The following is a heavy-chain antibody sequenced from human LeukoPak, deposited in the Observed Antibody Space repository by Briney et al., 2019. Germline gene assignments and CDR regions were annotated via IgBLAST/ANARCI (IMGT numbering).Heavy chain of an antibody. CDR3: ARDLGYCSGGSGPRWFDP. J-gene: IGHJ5*02. Sequence: ASVKVSCKASGYTFTSYAMHWVRQAPGQRLEWMGWINAGNGNTKYSQKFQGRVTITRDTSASTAYMELSSLRSEDTAVYYCARDLGYCSGGSGPRWFDPGGQGPLVTVSS. CDR2: INAGNGNT. CDR1: GYTFTSYA. V-gene: IGHV1-3*01. D-gene: IGHD2-15*01.